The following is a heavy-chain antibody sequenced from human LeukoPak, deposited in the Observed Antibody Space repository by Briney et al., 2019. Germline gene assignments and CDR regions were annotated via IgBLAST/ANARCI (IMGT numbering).Heavy chain of an antibody. V-gene: IGHV4-34*01. J-gene: IGHJ6*03. Sequence: SETLSLTCAVYGGSFSGYYWSWIRQPPGKGLEWIGEINHSGSTNYNPSLKSRVTISVDTSKNQFSLKLSSVTAADTAVYYCASLRRGPARYYYMDVWGKGTTVTVSS. CDR3: ASLRRGPARYYYMDV. D-gene: IGHD3-16*01. CDR2: INHSGST. CDR1: GGSFSGYY.